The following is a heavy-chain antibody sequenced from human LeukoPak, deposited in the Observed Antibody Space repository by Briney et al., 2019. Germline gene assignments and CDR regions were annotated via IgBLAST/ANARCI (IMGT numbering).Heavy chain of an antibody. V-gene: IGHV1-46*01. CDR3: ARDYCSSTSCLFDY. Sequence: ASVKVSCKASGYTFTNYYTHWVRQAPGQGLEWMGIINPSDGGTKYAQRFQGRVTMTRDTSTSTVYMELSSLRSDDTAVYYCARDYCSSTSCLFDYWGQGTLVTVSS. D-gene: IGHD2-2*01. CDR2: INPSDGGT. J-gene: IGHJ4*02. CDR1: GYTFTNYY.